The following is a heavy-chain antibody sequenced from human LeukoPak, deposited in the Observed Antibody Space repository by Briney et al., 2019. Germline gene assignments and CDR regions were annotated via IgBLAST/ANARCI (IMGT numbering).Heavy chain of an antibody. V-gene: IGHV4-39*07. CDR1: GGSISSSSYY. Sequence: SETLSLTCTVSGGSISSSSYYWGWIRQPPGKGLEWIGSIYYSGSTYYNPSLKSRVTISVDTSKNQFSLKLSSVTAADTAVYYCARRTLTDYDILTGQVDAFDIWGQGTMVTVSS. CDR3: ARRTLTDYDILTGQVDAFDI. D-gene: IGHD3-9*01. CDR2: IYYSGST. J-gene: IGHJ3*02.